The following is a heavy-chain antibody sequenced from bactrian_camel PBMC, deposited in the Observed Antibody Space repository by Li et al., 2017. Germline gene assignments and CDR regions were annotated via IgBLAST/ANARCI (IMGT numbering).Heavy chain of an antibody. CDR1: GFTFSSYP. V-gene: IGHV3-2*01. Sequence: VQLVESGGGLVQPGGSLRLSCAASGFTFSSYPMSWVRQAPGKGLEWVSSISEDGKNTWYSDPVKGRFTISRDNAKNMVYLQLSSLKPEDTAVYYCVRGGAYSYGMDYWGKGTQVTVS. CDR2: ISEDGKNT. J-gene: IGHJ7*01. D-gene: IGHD3*01.